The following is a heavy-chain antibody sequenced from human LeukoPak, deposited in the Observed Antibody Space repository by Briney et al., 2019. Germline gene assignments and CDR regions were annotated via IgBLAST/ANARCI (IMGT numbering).Heavy chain of an antibody. CDR2: ISWNSGSI. CDR3: AKGAVTTTGAFDI. V-gene: IGHV3-9*01. Sequence: GGSLRLSCAASGFTFDDYAMHWVRQAPGKGLEWVSGISWNSGSIGYADSVKGRFTISRDNAKTSLYLQMNSLRAEDTALYYCAKGAVTTTGAFDIWGQGTMVTVSS. J-gene: IGHJ3*02. D-gene: IGHD4-17*01. CDR1: GFTFDDYA.